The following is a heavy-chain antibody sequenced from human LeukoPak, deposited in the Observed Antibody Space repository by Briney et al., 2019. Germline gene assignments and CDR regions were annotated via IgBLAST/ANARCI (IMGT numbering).Heavy chain of an antibody. CDR3: ARDGVIGTTFDS. CDR1: GFIFSDYN. V-gene: IGHV3-11*01. D-gene: IGHD1-14*01. Sequence: SGGSLRLSCEASGFIFSDYNMNWVRQAPGKGLEWVSYIGASGSTIYYADSVQGRFTISRDNAKNSLYLQMNSLRAEDTAVYYCARDGVIGTTFDSWGQGTLVTVSS. J-gene: IGHJ4*02. CDR2: IGASGSTI.